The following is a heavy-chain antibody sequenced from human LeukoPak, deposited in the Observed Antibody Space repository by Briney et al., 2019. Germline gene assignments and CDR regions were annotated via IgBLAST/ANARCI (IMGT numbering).Heavy chain of an antibody. D-gene: IGHD3-10*01. V-gene: IGHV5-10-1*01. J-gene: IGHJ4*02. CDR3: ATSPKLLWFGDSHINLTRDY. Sequence: RGESLKISCKGSGYSFTSYWISWVRQMPGKGLEWMGGIDPSDSYTNYSPSFQGHVTISADKSISTAYLQWSSLKASDTAMYYCATSPKLLWFGDSHINLTRDYWGQGTLVTVSS. CDR2: IDPSDSYT. CDR1: GYSFTSYW.